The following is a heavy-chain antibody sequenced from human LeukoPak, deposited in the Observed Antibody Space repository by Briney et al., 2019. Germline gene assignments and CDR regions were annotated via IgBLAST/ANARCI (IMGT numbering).Heavy chain of an antibody. V-gene: IGHV1-46*01. CDR3: ARGRSPAQLERDKIEY. D-gene: IGHD1-1*01. Sequence: ASVKVSCTASGYFFTSYYMHWMRQAPGQGLEWMGIINPSGGTTTYAQKFQGRVTMTRDTSTNTVYMELYSLSSEDTAVYFCARGRSPAQLERDKIEYWGPGTLVTVSS. J-gene: IGHJ4*02. CDR2: INPSGGTT. CDR1: GYFFTSYY.